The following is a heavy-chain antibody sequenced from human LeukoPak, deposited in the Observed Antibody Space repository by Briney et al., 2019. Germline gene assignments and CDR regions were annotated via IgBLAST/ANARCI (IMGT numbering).Heavy chain of an antibody. J-gene: IGHJ3*01. CDR2: IYYSGST. CDR3: ARYSNYVMDAFDF. Sequence: PSETLSLTCTVSGGSISSYYWSWIRQPPGKGLEWIGYIYYSGSTIYNPSLKSRVTISVDTSKNQFSLKLISVTAADTAMYYCARYSNYVMDAFDFWGQGTMVTVSS. CDR1: GGSISSYY. V-gene: IGHV4-59*08. D-gene: IGHD4-11*01.